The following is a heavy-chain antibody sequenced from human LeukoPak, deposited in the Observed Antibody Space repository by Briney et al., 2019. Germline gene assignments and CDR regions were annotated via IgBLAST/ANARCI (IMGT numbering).Heavy chain of an antibody. CDR2: FDPEDGET. D-gene: IGHD3-22*01. Sequence: GASVKVSCKVSGYTLTELSMHWVRQAPGKGLEWMGGFDPEDGETIYAQKFQGRATMTEDTSTDTAYMELSSLRSEDTAVYYCATINSSGYPDAFDIWGQGTMVTVSS. V-gene: IGHV1-24*01. CDR1: GYTLTELS. J-gene: IGHJ3*02. CDR3: ATINSSGYPDAFDI.